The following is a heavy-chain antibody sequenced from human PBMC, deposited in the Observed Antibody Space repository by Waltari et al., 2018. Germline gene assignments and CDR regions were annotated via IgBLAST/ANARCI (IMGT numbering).Heavy chain of an antibody. CDR1: GFTFRHYG. Sequence: QVQLVESGGGVVQPGKSLRLSCAASGFTFRHYGMHWGGQAPGKGLEWVAGIMFDVSKDWYADAVKGRFTISRDNRNNIVYLQLNSLRAEDTSLYYCARDCDTSGNLSWLDPWGQGILVTVSS. D-gene: IGHD3-22*01. V-gene: IGHV3-33*01. CDR2: IMFDVSKD. CDR3: ARDCDTSGNLSWLDP. J-gene: IGHJ5*02.